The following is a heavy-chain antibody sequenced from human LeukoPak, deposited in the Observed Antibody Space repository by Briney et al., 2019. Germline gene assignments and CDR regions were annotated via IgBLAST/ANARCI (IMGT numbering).Heavy chain of an antibody. J-gene: IGHJ4*02. CDR1: RFTFSSYA. D-gene: IGHD6-13*01. CDR2: ISSSSSNL. CDR3: ARDHDSSSCPYFDY. Sequence: GGSLRLSCAASRFTFSSYAMNWVRQAPGKGLEWVSYISSSSSNLYQADSVKGRFTISRDNAKNSLYLQMNSLRAEDTAVYYCARDHDSSSCPYFDYWGQGTLVTVSS. V-gene: IGHV3-48*01.